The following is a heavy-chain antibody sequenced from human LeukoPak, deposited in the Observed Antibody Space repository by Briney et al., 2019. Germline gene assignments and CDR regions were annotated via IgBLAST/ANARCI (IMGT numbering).Heavy chain of an antibody. V-gene: IGHV3-30*18. J-gene: IGHJ6*02. CDR2: ISYDGSNK. Sequence: GRSPRLSCAASGFTFSSYGMHWVRQAPGKGLEWVAVISYDGSNKYYADSVKGRFTISRDNSKNTLYLQMNSLRAEDTAVYYCAKGGGIAAAGVYYYYGMDVWGQGTTVTVSS. D-gene: IGHD6-13*01. CDR1: GFTFSSYG. CDR3: AKGGGIAAAGVYYYYGMDV.